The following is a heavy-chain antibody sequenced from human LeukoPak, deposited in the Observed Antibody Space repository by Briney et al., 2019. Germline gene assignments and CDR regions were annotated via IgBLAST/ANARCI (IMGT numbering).Heavy chain of an antibody. V-gene: IGHV3-7*01. CDR2: IKQDGSVK. D-gene: IGHD4-17*01. Sequence: GGSLRLSCAASGFTFSNYWMSWVRQAPEKGLEWVANIKQDGSVKQYVDSMKGRFTISRDNAKNSLYQQMNSLRAEDTAVYYCARDRVDGRFDYWGQGNLVSVSS. CDR1: GFTFSNYW. J-gene: IGHJ4*02. CDR3: ARDRVDGRFDY.